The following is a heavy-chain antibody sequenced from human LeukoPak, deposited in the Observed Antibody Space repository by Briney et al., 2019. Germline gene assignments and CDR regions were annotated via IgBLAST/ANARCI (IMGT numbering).Heavy chain of an antibody. CDR2: ISGSGGST. Sequence: AGSLRLSCAASGFTFSSYAMSWVRQAPGKGLEWFPAISGSGGSTYYADSVKGRFTISRDNAKNTVYLQMNSLRAEDTAVYYCAKDRGYSYGYDWFDPWGQGTLVTVSS. D-gene: IGHD5-18*01. CDR1: GFTFSSYA. J-gene: IGHJ5*02. CDR3: AKDRGYSYGYDWFDP. V-gene: IGHV3-23*01.